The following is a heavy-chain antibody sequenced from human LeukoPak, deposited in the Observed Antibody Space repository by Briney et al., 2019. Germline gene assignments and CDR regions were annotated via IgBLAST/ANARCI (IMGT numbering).Heavy chain of an antibody. CDR3: ARDEIPSGT. J-gene: IGHJ3*01. D-gene: IGHD6-25*01. Sequence: PGGSLRLSCAASGLTFSSYGMSWVRQAPGKGLEWVSAISGSGRNTYYADSVKGRFTISRDNSRSTVDLQMNSLRVEDTGIYYCARDEIPSGTWGQGTMVIVSS. CDR1: GLTFSSYG. V-gene: IGHV3-23*01. CDR2: ISGSGRNT.